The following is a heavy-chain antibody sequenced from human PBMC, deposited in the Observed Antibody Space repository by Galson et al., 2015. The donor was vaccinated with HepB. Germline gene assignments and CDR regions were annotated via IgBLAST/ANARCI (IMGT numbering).Heavy chain of an antibody. J-gene: IGHJ5*02. CDR3: ARGGYCSSTSCPPRGWFDP. CDR2: IWYDGNNK. D-gene: IGHD2-2*01. Sequence: SLRLSCAASGFTFSSYGMHWVRQAPGKGLEWVAVIWYDGNNKYYADSVKGRFTISRDNSKNTLYLQMNSLRAEDTAVYYCARGGYCSSTSCPPRGWFDPWGQGTLVTVSS. CDR1: GFTFSSYG. V-gene: IGHV3-33*01.